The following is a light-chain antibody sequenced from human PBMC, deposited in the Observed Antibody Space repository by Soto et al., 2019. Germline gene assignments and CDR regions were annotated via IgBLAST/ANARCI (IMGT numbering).Light chain of an antibody. CDR2: GAS. V-gene: IGKV3-15*01. CDR3: QQYNNWPIT. Sequence: EIVMTQSPATLSVSPGERATLSCRASQSVSRNLAWYQQKPDQAPRLLIYGASTRATGIPARFSGSGSGTEFTLTISSLQSEDFAVYYCQQYNNWPITFGQGTRLEIK. CDR1: QSVSRN. J-gene: IGKJ5*01.